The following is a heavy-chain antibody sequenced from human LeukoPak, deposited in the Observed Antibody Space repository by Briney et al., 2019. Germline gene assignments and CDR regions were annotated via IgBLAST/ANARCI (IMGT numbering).Heavy chain of an antibody. Sequence: SETLSLTCTVSGGSISSYYWSWIRQPPGEGLEWIGYFYYSGSTNYNPSLKSRVTISVDTSKNQFSLKLSSVTAADTAVYYCAGSRHIVVVTAIWNWFDPWGQGTLVTVSS. D-gene: IGHD2-21*02. CDR3: AGSRHIVVVTAIWNWFDP. V-gene: IGHV4-59*01. J-gene: IGHJ5*02. CDR2: FYYSGST. CDR1: GGSISSYY.